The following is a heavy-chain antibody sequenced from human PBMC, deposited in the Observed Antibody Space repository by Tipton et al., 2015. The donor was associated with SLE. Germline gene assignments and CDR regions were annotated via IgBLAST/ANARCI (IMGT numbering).Heavy chain of an antibody. CDR3: ANNKRVGSYFDY. J-gene: IGHJ4*02. V-gene: IGHV4-31*03. CDR2: IYYSGST. CDR1: GGSISSGGYY. D-gene: IGHD3-10*01. Sequence: LRLSCTVSGGSISSGGYYWSWIRQHPGKGLEWIGYIYYSGSTYYNPSLQSRVTISVDTSKNQFSLKLSSVTAADTAVYYCANNKRVGSYFDYWGQGTLVTVSS.